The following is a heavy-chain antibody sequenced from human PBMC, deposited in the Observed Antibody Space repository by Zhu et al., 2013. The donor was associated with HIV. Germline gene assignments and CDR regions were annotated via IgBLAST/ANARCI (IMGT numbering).Heavy chain of an antibody. J-gene: IGHJ5*02. V-gene: IGHV1-2*02. CDR1: GYTFTSYY. CDR2: INPNSGGT. Sequence: QVQLVQSGAEVKKPGASVKVSCKASGYTFTSYYMHWVRQAPGQGLEWMGWINPNSGGTNYAQKFQGRVTMTRDTSISTAYMELSSLRSDDTAVYYCANYRSSEQHNWFDPWGHGNPGHRLL. CDR3: ANYRSSEQHNWFDP. D-gene: IGHD6-6*01.